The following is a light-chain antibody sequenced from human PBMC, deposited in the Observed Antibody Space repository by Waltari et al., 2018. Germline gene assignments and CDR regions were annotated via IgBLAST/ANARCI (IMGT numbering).Light chain of an antibody. J-gene: IGKJ1*01. V-gene: IGKV1-27*01. CDR1: LGIGYS. CDR2: STS. CDR3: QKYNSAPWT. Sequence: DIQMTQSPSSLSASVGDRVTITCRASLGIGYSLAWYQQKPGKSPKLLIYSTSTLEAGVPPRFSGRGSGTDFTLTITSLQPEDVAIYYCQKYNSAPWTFGQGTKLEIK.